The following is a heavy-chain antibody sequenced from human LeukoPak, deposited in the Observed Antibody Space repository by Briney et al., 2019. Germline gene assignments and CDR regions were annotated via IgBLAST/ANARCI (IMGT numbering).Heavy chain of an antibody. V-gene: IGHV1-69*04. J-gene: IGHJ3*02. D-gene: IGHD1-26*01. CDR1: GGTFSSYA. Sequence: GASVKVSCKASGGTFSSYAISWVRQAPGQGLEWMGRIIPILGIANYAQKFQGRVTITADKSTSTAYMELSSLRSEDTAVYYCATSGRGSYPWHAFDIWGQGTMVTVSS. CDR2: IIPILGIA. CDR3: ATSGRGSYPWHAFDI.